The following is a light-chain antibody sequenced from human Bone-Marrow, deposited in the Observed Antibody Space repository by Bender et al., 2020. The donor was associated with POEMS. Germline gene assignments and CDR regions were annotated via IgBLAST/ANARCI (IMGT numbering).Light chain of an antibody. J-gene: IGLJ2*01. Sequence: QSVLTQPASVSGSPGQSITITCTGTRNDVGGYDLVSWYRQDPGKAPKLLISEVTKRPSGVSSRFSGSKSGNTASLTISGLQAEDEADYYCCSWAGSATCWIFGGGTKLTVL. CDR1: RNDVGGYDL. CDR2: EVT. V-gene: IGLV2-23*02. CDR3: CSWAGSATCWI.